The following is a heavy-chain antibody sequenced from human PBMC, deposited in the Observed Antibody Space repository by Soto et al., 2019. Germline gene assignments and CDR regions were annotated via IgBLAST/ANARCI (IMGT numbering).Heavy chain of an antibody. D-gene: IGHD1-1*01. CDR1: GNALPRHG. Sequence: QVQLLQSGTEVKKPGASVTVSCKPSGNALPRHGISWVRQAPGQGPEWMGWISGFNGNTVYAQKVQXXVSMTTDTSTNTAFMELRSLTSADTAVYYCATTGEDWYVDLWGRGTLVTVSS. J-gene: IGHJ2*01. V-gene: IGHV1-18*04. CDR2: ISGFNGNT. CDR3: ATTGEDWYVDL.